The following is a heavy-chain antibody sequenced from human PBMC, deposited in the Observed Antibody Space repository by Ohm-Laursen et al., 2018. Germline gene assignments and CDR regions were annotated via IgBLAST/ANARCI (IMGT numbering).Heavy chain of an antibody. J-gene: IGHJ5*02. V-gene: IGHV4-4*07. CDR2: IYASGTT. CDR1: GASISSYY. D-gene: IGHD6-19*01. Sequence: SDTLSLTCPVSGASISSYYWSWIRQPAGKGLEWIGRIYASGTTYYNPSLTSRVTMSLDTSKNQFSLKLSSVTAADTAMYYCARYNIGSWFDPWGQGTLVTVSS. CDR3: ARYNIGSWFDP.